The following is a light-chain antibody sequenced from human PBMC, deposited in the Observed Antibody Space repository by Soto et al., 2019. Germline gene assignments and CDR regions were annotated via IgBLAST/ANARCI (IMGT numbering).Light chain of an antibody. CDR3: RQARQSLP. Sequence: DIVMTQSTLTLPVTPGEPASSSCRSSQSLLYNNTYNYLDWYVQKPGQSPQLLIYFGSNRAPGVPDRFSGSGSGTDFTLKINRVEAEDVGTYYCRQARQSLPFGQGTRLEVK. CDR2: FGS. J-gene: IGKJ5*01. CDR1: QSLLYNNTYNY. V-gene: IGKV2-28*01.